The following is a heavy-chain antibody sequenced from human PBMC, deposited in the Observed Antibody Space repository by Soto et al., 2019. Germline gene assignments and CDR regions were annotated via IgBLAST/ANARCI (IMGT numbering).Heavy chain of an antibody. Sequence: SETLSLTCAVHGGSFSGYYWTWIRQPPGKGLEWIGDINHSGSTNYNSSLKSRVTISVDTSKNQLSLKLRSVTAADTAVYYCAREEVPQWFTRGYYGMDVWGQGTTVTVPS. CDR1: GGSFSGYY. J-gene: IGHJ6*02. CDR2: INHSGST. CDR3: AREEVPQWFTRGYYGMDV. D-gene: IGHD2-2*01. V-gene: IGHV4-34*01.